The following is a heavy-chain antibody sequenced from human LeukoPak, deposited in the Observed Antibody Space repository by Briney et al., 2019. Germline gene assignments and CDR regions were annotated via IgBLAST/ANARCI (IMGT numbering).Heavy chain of an antibody. CDR3: AKDYDYVWGSYRPFDY. V-gene: IGHV3-9*01. CDR2: LNWNSGGI. CDR1: GFTFDDYA. D-gene: IGHD3-16*02. J-gene: IGHJ4*02. Sequence: GGSLRLSCAASGFTFDDYAMHWVRQAPGKGLEWVSGLNWNSGGIVYADSVKGRFTISRDNSKNTLYLQMNSLRAEDTAVYYCAKDYDYVWGSYRPFDYWGQGTLVTVSS.